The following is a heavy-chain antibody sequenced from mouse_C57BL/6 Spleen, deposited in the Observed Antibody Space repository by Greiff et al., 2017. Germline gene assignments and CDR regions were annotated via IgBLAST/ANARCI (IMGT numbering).Heavy chain of an antibody. Sequence: EVQGVESGGGLVQPKGSLKLSCAASGFSFNTYAMNWVRQAPGKGLEWVARIRSKSNNYATYYADSVKDRFTISRDDSESMLYLQMNNLKTEDTAMYDGESRYGSSYEGRFAYWGQGTLVTVSA. V-gene: IGHV10-1*01. D-gene: IGHD1-1*01. CDR2: IRSKSNNYAT. J-gene: IGHJ3*01. CDR3: ESRYGSSYEGRFAY. CDR1: GFSFNTYA.